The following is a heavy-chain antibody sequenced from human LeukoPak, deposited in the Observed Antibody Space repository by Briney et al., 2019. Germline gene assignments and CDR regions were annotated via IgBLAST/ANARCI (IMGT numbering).Heavy chain of an antibody. CDR1: GGSISSSSYY. D-gene: IGHD1-26*01. Sequence: SETLSLTCTVSGGSISSSSYYWGWIRQPPGKGLEWIGNIFYSGRTYYNPSLKSRVTISEDTSKNQFSLKLSSVTAADTAVYSCARLGGEVGATSFDYWGQGTLVNVSS. CDR3: ARLGGEVGATSFDY. V-gene: IGHV4-39*01. CDR2: IFYSGRT. J-gene: IGHJ4*02.